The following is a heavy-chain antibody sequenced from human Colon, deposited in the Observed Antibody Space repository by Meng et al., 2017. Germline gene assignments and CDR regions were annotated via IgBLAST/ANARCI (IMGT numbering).Heavy chain of an antibody. D-gene: IGHD6-13*01. CDR1: GSNFPYSV. Sequence: VQVVPSGAGVKKAGASVMASSNPSGSNFPYSVIHWVRPAPGQGLEWMGRINPKTGDTHYAQKFQGRVTMTGDTSISTAYMDLSGLRSDDTAVYYCARDEDISAAGKLFGDYWGQGTLVTVSS. V-gene: IGHV1-2*06. CDR3: ARDEDISAAGKLFGDY. CDR2: INPKTGDT. J-gene: IGHJ4*02.